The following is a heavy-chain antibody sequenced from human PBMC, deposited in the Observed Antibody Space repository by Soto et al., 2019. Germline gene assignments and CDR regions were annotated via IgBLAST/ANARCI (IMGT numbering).Heavy chain of an antibody. CDR1: GFTFSSYA. Sequence: QVQLVDSGGGVVQPGASLRLSCAASGFTFSSYAMHWVRQAPGKGLQWVGFISYDGNNKYYADSAKGRFTISRDNSKNTRSLQMISLRGDDTAVYYCAKACGSFEYSSLPSLCDSWGQGTLVTVSS. J-gene: IGHJ4*02. D-gene: IGHD6-19*01. V-gene: IGHV3-30*04. CDR3: AKACGSFEYSSLPSLCDS. CDR2: ISYDGNNK.